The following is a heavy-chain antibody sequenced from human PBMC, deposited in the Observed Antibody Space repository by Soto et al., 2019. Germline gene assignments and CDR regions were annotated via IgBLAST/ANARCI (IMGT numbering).Heavy chain of an antibody. D-gene: IGHD3-10*01. V-gene: IGHV4-31*03. CDR3: AREDGSGSPNWFDT. Sequence: RSLTCTVSGGSISSGGYYWSWIRQHPGKGLEWIGYIYYSGSTYYNPSLKSRVTISVDTSKNQFSLKLSSVTAADTAVYYCAREDGSGSPNWFDTWGQGTLVTVSS. CDR2: IYYSGST. CDR1: GGSISSGGYY. J-gene: IGHJ5*02.